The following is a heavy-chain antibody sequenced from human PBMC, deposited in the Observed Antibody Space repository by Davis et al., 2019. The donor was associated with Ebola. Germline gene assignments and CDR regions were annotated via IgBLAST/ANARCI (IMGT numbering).Heavy chain of an antibody. J-gene: IGHJ5*02. V-gene: IGHV4-4*02. CDR1: GSTISISNW. Sequence: SETLSPTFTVPGSTISISNWWGWVRQSPGKGLEWIGEIYHSGSTNYNPSLKSRVTISVDKSKNQFSLKLSSVTAADTAVYYCARGLVVAGVNWFDPWGQGTLVTVSS. CDR2: IYHSGST. CDR3: ARGLVVAGVNWFDP. D-gene: IGHD6-19*01.